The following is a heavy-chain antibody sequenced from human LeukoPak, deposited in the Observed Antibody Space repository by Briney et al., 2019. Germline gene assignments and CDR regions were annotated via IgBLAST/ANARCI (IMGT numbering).Heavy chain of an antibody. V-gene: IGHV4-59*01. CDR1: GGSISSYY. CDR3: ARGTHYYDEGIDY. D-gene: IGHD3-22*01. Sequence: SETLSLTCTVSGGSISSYYWSWIRQPPGKGLEWIGYIYYSGSTNYNPSLKSRVTISVDTSKNQFSLKLSSVTAADTAVYYCARGTHYYDEGIDYWGQETLVTVSS. J-gene: IGHJ4*02. CDR2: IYYSGST.